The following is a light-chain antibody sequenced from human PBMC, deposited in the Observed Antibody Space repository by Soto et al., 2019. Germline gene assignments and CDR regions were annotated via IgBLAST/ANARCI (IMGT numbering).Light chain of an antibody. V-gene: IGKV1-5*01. CDR3: QQYNSLWT. CDR1: QSISSW. Sequence: IQMTQSPSTLSASVGDRVTITCRASQSISSWLAWYQQKPGKAPKLLIYDASSLESGVPSRLSGSGSGTEFTLTIRSLQPDDFATYYCQQYNSLWTFGQGTKVEIK. J-gene: IGKJ1*01. CDR2: DAS.